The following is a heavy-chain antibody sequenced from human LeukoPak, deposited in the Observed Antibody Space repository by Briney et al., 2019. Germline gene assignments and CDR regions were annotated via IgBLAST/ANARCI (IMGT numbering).Heavy chain of an antibody. CDR1: GYTFTGYY. J-gene: IGHJ4*02. V-gene: IGHV1-2*04. D-gene: IGHD2-21*02. CDR2: INPNSGGT. CDR3: PTARCGGDCSPSFDY. Sequence: SVQVSCQASGYTFTGYYIHWVRQPPGQGLEWMGSINPNSGGTDYAQNFQGWDTMTRDTSISTAYMELSRLESDDTAVYYCPTARCGGDCSPSFDYWGQGTLVTVSS.